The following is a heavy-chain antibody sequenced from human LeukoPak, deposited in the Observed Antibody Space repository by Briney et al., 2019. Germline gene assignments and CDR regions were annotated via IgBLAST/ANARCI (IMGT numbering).Heavy chain of an antibody. J-gene: IGHJ4*02. CDR1: GFTFTNYW. D-gene: IGHD3-10*01. CDR3: ARHLPRGNPPIDY. CDR2: IYPGDSDT. Sequence: KGGESLKISCTASGFTFTNYWIGWVRQMPGKGLEWMGIIYPGDSDTRYSPSFRGQVTISADRSITTAYLQWSSLRASDTAMYYCARHLPRGNPPIDYWGQGTLVTVSS. V-gene: IGHV5-51*01.